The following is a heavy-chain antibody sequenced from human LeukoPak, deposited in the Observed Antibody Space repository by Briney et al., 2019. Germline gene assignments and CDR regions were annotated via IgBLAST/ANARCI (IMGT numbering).Heavy chain of an antibody. V-gene: IGHV1-2*02. CDR1: GYTFTGYY. CDR3: ARYGLHYYYYGMDV. D-gene: IGHD3-10*01. Sequence: GASVKVSCKASGYTFTGYYIHWVRQAPGQGLEWMGWINPNSGDTHYAQKFQGRVTMTRDTSISTAYMELSRLRSDDTAVYYCARYGLHYYYYGMDVWGQGTTVTVSS. J-gene: IGHJ6*02. CDR2: INPNSGDT.